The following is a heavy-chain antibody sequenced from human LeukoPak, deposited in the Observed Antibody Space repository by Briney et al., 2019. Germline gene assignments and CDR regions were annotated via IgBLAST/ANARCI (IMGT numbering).Heavy chain of an antibody. CDR2: IIPIFGTA. CDR1: GGTFSSYA. V-gene: IGHV1-69*13. J-gene: IGHJ4*02. CDR3: AREESGYSDY. D-gene: IGHD3-22*01. Sequence: ASVKVSCKASGGTFSSYAISGVRQAPGQGLEWMGGIIPIFGTAHYAQKFQRRVTITADESTSTAYMELSSLRSEDTAVYYCAREESGYSDYRGQGTLVTVSS.